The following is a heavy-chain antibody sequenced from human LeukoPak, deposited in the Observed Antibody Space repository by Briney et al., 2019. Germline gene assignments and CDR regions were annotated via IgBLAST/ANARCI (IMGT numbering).Heavy chain of an antibody. Sequence: GGSLRLSCAASGFTFSNYAMSWVRQAPGKGLEWVSVISASSYSTSYADSGKGRFTISRDNSKNTLYLQMNSLRAENTAVYYCAKAFKTGYNVDTLDYWGQGTLVTVSS. D-gene: IGHD5-24*01. CDR2: ISASSYST. J-gene: IGHJ4*02. V-gene: IGHV3-23*01. CDR3: AKAFKTGYNVDTLDY. CDR1: GFTFSNYA.